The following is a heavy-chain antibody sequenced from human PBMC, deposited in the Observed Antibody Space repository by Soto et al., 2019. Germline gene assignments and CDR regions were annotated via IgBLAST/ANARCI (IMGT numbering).Heavy chain of an antibody. CDR1: GFTFSSYA. Sequence: QVQLVESGGGVVQPGRSLRLSCAASGFTFSSYAMHWVRRAPGKGLEWVAVISYDGSNKYYADSVKGRFTISRDNSKNTLYLQMNSLRAEDTAVYYCARARQSLRWVDYWGQGTLVTVSS. V-gene: IGHV3-30-3*01. CDR2: ISYDGSNK. J-gene: IGHJ4*02. CDR3: ARARQSLRWVDY. D-gene: IGHD1-26*01.